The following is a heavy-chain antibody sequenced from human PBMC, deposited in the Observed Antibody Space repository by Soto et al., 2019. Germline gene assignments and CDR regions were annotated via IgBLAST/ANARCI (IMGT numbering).Heavy chain of an antibody. CDR2: INPSGGST. CDR3: ARESPGSGYYTTNPDY. V-gene: IGHV1-46*01. CDR1: GYTFTSYY. D-gene: IGHD3-3*01. J-gene: IGHJ4*02. Sequence: QVQLVQSGAEVKKPGASVQVSCKSSGYTFTSYYMHWVRQAPGQGLEWMGIINPSGGSTTFAQKFQGRLTMTRDTSTSTVYMELSSLRSEDTAVYYCARESPGSGYYTTNPDYWGQGTLVTVSS.